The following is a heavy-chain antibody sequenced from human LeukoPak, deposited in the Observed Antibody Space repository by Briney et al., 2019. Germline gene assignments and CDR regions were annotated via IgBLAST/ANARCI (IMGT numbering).Heavy chain of an antibody. CDR3: ARDDYGELDY. V-gene: IGHV4-61*01. D-gene: IGHD4-17*01. Sequence: SETLSLTCTVSGGSVSSGSFYWSWIRQPPGKGLEWIGKIYYSGSTNYNPSLKSRVTISVDTSKNQFSPKLGSVTAADTAVYYCARDDYGELDYWGQGTLVTVSS. CDR1: GGSVSSGSFY. J-gene: IGHJ4*02. CDR2: IYYSGST.